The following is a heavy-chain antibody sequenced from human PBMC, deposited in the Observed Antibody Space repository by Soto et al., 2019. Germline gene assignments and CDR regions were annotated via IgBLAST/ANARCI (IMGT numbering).Heavy chain of an antibody. CDR3: AKVLRRDYALYDAFDI. D-gene: IGHD4-17*01. CDR1: GFTFDDYA. V-gene: IGHV3-9*01. CDR2: ISWNSGSI. J-gene: IGHJ3*02. Sequence: EVQLVESGGGLVQPGRSLRLSCAASGFTFDDYAMHWVRQAPGKGLEWVSGISWNSGSIGYADSVNGRFTISRDNAKNSLYLQMNSLRAEDTALYYCAKVLRRDYALYDAFDIWGQGTMVTVSS.